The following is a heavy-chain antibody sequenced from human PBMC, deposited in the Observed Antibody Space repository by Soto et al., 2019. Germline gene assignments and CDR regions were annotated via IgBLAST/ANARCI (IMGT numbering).Heavy chain of an antibody. CDR3: AEDRDGDSDAFDL. V-gene: IGHV1-58*01. Sequence: GASVKISCKASGFTFSSSAVQWVRQTRGQRLEWIAWIVVGSGNTNRPQKFQGRVTVTRDMSTSTAYMELSSLRSEDTAVYYCAEDRDGDSDAFDLWGQGKLVTVS. D-gene: IGHD4-17*01. J-gene: IGHJ3*01. CDR2: IVVGSGNT. CDR1: GFTFSSSA.